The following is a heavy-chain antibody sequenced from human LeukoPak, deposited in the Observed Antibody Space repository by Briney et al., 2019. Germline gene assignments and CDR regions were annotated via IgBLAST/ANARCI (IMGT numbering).Heavy chain of an antibody. D-gene: IGHD6-19*01. J-gene: IGHJ5*02. CDR1: GYTFTSYA. CDR2: INAGNGNT. CDR3: ARVAVAGRKNWFDP. V-gene: IGHV1-3*01. Sequence: ASVKVSCKASGYTFTSYAMHWVRPAPGQRLEWMGWINAGNGNTKYSQKFQGRVTITRDTSASTAYMELSSLRSEDTAVYYCARVAVAGRKNWFDPWGQGTLVTVSS.